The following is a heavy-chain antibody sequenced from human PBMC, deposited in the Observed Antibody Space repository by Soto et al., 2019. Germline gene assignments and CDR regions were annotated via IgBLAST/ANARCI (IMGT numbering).Heavy chain of an antibody. D-gene: IGHD2-2*01. J-gene: IGHJ4*02. V-gene: IGHV4-31*03. Sequence: SETLSLTCTVSGGSISSGGYYWSWIRQHPGKGLEWIGYIYYSGSTYYNPPLKSRVTISVDTSKNQFSLKLSSVTAADTAVYYCAMRYCSSTSCSFDYWGQGTLVTVSS. CDR2: IYYSGST. CDR1: GGSISSGGYY. CDR3: AMRYCSSTSCSFDY.